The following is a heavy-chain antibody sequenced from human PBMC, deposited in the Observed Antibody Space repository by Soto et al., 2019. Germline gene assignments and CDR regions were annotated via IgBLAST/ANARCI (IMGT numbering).Heavy chain of an antibody. CDR1: GFTVSNNY. J-gene: IGHJ6*02. V-gene: IGHV4-59*02. CDR3: ARLYDSSGYYSRPYYGMDV. D-gene: IGHD3-22*01. CDR2: IYYSGST. Sequence: PGGSLRLSCAASGFTVSNNYMSWVRQPPGKGLEWIGYIYYSGSTNYNPSLKSRVIISVDTSKNQFSLKLSSVAAVDTAVYYCARLYDSSGYYSRPYYGMDVWGQGTTVTVSS.